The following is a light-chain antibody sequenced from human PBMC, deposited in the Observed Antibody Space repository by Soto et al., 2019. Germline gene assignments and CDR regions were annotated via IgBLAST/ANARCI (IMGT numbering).Light chain of an antibody. V-gene: IGKV3-20*01. Sequence: EIALTQYPGTLSLSPGERATLSCRASQSVSSNYLAWYQQKPGQAPRLLIYRASSRATGIPDRFSGSGSGTDFTLTISRLDPEDFAVYYCQQYGTTPNTFGQGTKLEIK. CDR3: QQYGTTPNT. J-gene: IGKJ2*01. CDR1: QSVSSNY. CDR2: RAS.